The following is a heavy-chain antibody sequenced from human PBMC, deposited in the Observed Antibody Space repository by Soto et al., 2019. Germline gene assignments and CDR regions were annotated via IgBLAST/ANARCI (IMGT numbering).Heavy chain of an antibody. CDR3: AKCDFLTYYFDS. CDR2: ITGSGAVT. D-gene: IGHD2-21*02. V-gene: IGHV3-23*01. Sequence: EVQLLESGGRLVQPGGSLTLSCAASGFSFTNYAMAWVRQAPGKGLEWVSSITGSGAVTYYADSVRGRFTISRDNSKNSLSLQINSLRAEDTAVYYWAKCDFLTYYFDSWGQGTLVTVSS. CDR1: GFSFTNYA. J-gene: IGHJ4*02.